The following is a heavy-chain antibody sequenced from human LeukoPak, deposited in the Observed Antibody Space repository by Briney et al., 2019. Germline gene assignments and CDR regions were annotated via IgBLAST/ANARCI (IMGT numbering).Heavy chain of an antibody. CDR3: ARDKGVSLTYFDY. CDR1: AFIFSGHW. J-gene: IGHJ4*02. Sequence: PGGSLRLSCEGSAFIFSGHWMNWVRQTPGKGLEWVASIKEDGSERQYVDSVKGRFSISRDNTKGSLFLQLNSLRAEDTAVYYCARDKGVSLTYFDYWGQGTLVTVSS. CDR2: IKEDGSER. D-gene: IGHD3-9*01. V-gene: IGHV3-7*03.